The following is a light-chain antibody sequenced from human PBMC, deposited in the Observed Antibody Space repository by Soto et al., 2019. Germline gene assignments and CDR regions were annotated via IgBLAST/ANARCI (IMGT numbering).Light chain of an antibody. CDR2: EVS. CDR3: TSYTSGNTYV. CDR1: SSDIGGYNY. Sequence: QSALTQPASVSGSPGQSITISCTGTSSDIGGYNYVSWYQQHPGKAPKVMIYEVSNRPSGVSNRFSGSKSGNTASLTISGLQTEDEADYYCTSYTSGNTYVFGTGTKLIVL. J-gene: IGLJ1*01. V-gene: IGLV2-14*01.